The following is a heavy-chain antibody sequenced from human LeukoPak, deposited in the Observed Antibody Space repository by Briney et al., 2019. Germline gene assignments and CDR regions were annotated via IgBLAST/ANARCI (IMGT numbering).Heavy chain of an antibody. J-gene: IGHJ3*02. CDR2: ISSNGGST. D-gene: IGHD2-15*01. CDR1: GFTFSNYA. CDR3: VKALGYCSGGSCLAFDI. Sequence: PGGSLRLSCSASGFTFSNYAMHWVRQAPGKGLAYVSAISSNGGSTYYADSVKGRFTISRDNSKNTLYLQMSSLRAEDTAVYYCVKALGYCSGGSCLAFDIWGQGTMVTVSS. V-gene: IGHV3-64D*06.